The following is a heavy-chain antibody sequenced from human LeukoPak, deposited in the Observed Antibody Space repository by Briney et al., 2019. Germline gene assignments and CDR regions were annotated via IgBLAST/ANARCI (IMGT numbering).Heavy chain of an antibody. CDR2: ISGSGGST. CDR3: AKAPRGHDYGDYQH. Sequence: PGGSLRLSCEASGFTFIRFWMHWVRQAPGKGLEWVSAISGSGGSTYYADSVKGRFTISRDNSKNTLYLQMNSLRAEDTAVYYCAKAPRGHDYGDYQHWGQGTLVTVSS. V-gene: IGHV3-23*01. CDR1: GFTFIRFW. J-gene: IGHJ1*01. D-gene: IGHD4-17*01.